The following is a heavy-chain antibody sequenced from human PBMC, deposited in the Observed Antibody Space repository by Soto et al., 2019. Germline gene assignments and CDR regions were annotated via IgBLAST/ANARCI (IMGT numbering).Heavy chain of an antibody. CDR3: ARGVEGMNGYCTNGVCYWWDRPAAGTGY. CDR1: GGSISSSSYY. CDR2: IYYSGST. Sequence: PSETLSLTCTVPGGSISSSSYYWGWIRQHPGKGLEWIGSIYYSGSTYYNPSLKSRVTISVDTSKNQFSLKLSSVTAADTAVYYCARGVEGMNGYCTNGVCYWWDRPAAGTGYWGQGTLVTVPQ. D-gene: IGHD2-8*01. J-gene: IGHJ4*02. V-gene: IGHV4-39*01.